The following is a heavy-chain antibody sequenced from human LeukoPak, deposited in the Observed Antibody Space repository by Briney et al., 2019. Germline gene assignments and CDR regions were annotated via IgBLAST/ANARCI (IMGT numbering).Heavy chain of an antibody. CDR3: ATHYGSGSYDED. D-gene: IGHD3-10*01. Sequence: SETLSLTCTVSGGSISGYYWSWIRQPPGKGLEYIGYIYYSGSTNYNPSLKSRVTISVDTSKNQFSLKLSSVTAADTAVYYCATHYGSGSYDEDWGQGTLVTVSS. J-gene: IGHJ4*02. V-gene: IGHV4-59*01. CDR1: GGSISGYY. CDR2: IYYSGST.